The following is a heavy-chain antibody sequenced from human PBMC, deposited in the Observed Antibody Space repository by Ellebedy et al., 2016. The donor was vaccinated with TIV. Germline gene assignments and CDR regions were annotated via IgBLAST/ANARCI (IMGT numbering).Heavy chain of an antibody. V-gene: IGHV1-2*02. D-gene: IGHD3-10*01. CDR2: LNAGFEVT. Sequence: AASVKVSCKASGYTFTGHYIHWLRQAPGHGLEWMGWLNAGFEVTHYVQKFRGRLTVTWDTSISTAYMELRSLKSDDTAVYFCARRGPGSYYPDYWGQGTLVTVSS. CDR3: ARRGPGSYYPDY. J-gene: IGHJ4*02. CDR1: GYTFTGHY.